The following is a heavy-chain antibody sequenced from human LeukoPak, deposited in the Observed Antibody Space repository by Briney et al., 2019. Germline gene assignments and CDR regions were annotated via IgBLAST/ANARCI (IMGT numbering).Heavy chain of an antibody. CDR3: ARDHLYDILTGYYPGNNWFDP. Sequence: GGSLRLSCAASGFTFSSYSMNWVRQAPGKGLEWVSYTSSSSSTIYYADSVKGRFTISRDNAKNSLYLQMNSLRAEDTAVYYCARDHLYDILTGYYPGNNWFDPWGQGTLVTVSS. CDR1: GFTFSSYS. CDR2: TSSSSSTI. J-gene: IGHJ5*02. D-gene: IGHD3-9*01. V-gene: IGHV3-48*04.